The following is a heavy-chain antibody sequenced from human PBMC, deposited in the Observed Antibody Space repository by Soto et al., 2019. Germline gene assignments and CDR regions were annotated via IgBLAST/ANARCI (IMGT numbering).Heavy chain of an antibody. Sequence: EVQLLESGGGLVQPGGSLRLSCAASGFTFSSYAMRWVRQAPGKGLEWVSAVSGSGGSTYYADSVKGRFTISRDNSKNPLYRQLISLRAEHTSVYYCPRMGPGTYVDYWGQGPLVTVSS. D-gene: IGHD6-13*01. CDR2: VSGSGGST. CDR3: PRMGPGTYVDY. J-gene: IGHJ4*02. V-gene: IGHV3-23*01. CDR1: GFTFSSYA.